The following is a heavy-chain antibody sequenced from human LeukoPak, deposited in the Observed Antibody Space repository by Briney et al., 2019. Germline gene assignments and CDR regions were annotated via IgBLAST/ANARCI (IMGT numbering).Heavy chain of an antibody. J-gene: IGHJ6*03. Sequence: GGSLRLSCAASGFTFSNAWMSWVRQAPGEGLEWVGRIKSKTDGGTTDYAAPVKGRFTISRDDSKNTLYLQMNSLKTEDTAVYYCTTDQEYSGSYWTYYYYMDVWGKGTTVTVSS. D-gene: IGHD1-26*01. CDR2: IKSKTDGGTT. CDR3: TTDQEYSGSYWTYYYYMDV. V-gene: IGHV3-15*01. CDR1: GFTFSNAW.